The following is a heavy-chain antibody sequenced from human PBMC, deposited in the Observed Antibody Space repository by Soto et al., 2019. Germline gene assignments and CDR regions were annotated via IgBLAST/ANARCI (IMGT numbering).Heavy chain of an antibody. J-gene: IGHJ5*02. CDR2: SFHTGGT. Sequence: SDTLSLTYTVSRVSMSDYFWIWIRHPPGKGLEWIGYSFHTGGTNYNPSLKSRVTISLDTSKKQFSLKLNSVTAADTAVYYCATQRLCTGGHCWNWVEPWGQGTLVSVS. D-gene: IGHD2-8*02. V-gene: IGHV4-4*09. CDR3: ATQRLCTGGHCWNWVEP. CDR1: RVSMSDYF.